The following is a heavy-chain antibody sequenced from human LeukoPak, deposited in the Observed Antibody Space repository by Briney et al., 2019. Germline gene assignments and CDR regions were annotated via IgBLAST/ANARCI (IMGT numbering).Heavy chain of an antibody. CDR1: GFTFSTYW. J-gene: IGHJ4*02. CDR3: AKDMAGTTSSSFDY. Sequence: GGSLRLSCAASGFTFSTYWMHWVRQAPGKGLVWVSRISPDGSITTYADSVKGRFTISRDNAKNSLYLQMNSLRAEDTALYYCAKDMAGTTSSSFDYWGQGTLVTVSS. V-gene: IGHV3-74*01. CDR2: ISPDGSIT. D-gene: IGHD1-7*01.